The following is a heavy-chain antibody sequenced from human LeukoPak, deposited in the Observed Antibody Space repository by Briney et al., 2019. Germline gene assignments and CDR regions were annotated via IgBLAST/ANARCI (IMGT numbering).Heavy chain of an antibody. CDR3: ARSPTYYDTKPFDY. V-gene: IGHV3-30*01. D-gene: IGHD3-9*01. CDR1: GFTFSSYA. CDR2: ISYDGSNK. J-gene: IGHJ4*02. Sequence: GGSLRLSCAASGFTFSSYAMHWVRQAPGKGLEWVAVISYDGSNKYYADSVKGRFIISRDNSKNTLYLQMNSLRAEDTAVYYCARSPTYYDTKPFDYWGQGTLVTVSS.